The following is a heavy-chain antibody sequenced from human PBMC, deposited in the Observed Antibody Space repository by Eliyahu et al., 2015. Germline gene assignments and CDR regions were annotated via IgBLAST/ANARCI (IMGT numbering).Heavy chain of an antibody. CDR3: ARDRVRIYYYGMDV. V-gene: IGHV4-4*02. J-gene: IGHJ6*02. CDR2: XXHSGST. D-gene: IGHD3-10*01. CDR1: GGSISSSNW. Sequence: QVQLQESGPGLVKPSGTLSLXCAXSGGSISSSNWWXWVRQPPGKGLEWIGEXXHSGSTNYNPSLKSRVTISVDKSKNQFSLKLSSVTAADTAVYYCARDRVRIYYYGMDVWGQGTTVTVSS.